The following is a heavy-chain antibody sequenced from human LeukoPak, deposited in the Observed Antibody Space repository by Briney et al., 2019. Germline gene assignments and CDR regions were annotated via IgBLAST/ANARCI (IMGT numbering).Heavy chain of an antibody. CDR2: IHYSGSP. D-gene: IGHD2-21*02. J-gene: IGHJ4*02. CDR3: ARGKVRDPTSFDY. Sequence: SATLSLTCTVSGGSISTYYRSWIRQPPGKGREWIGYIHYSGSPYYNPSLKSRATLSVDTSKNQFSLKLSSVTAADTPVYYCARGKVRDPTSFDYWGQGTLVTVS. CDR1: GGSISTYY. V-gene: IGHV4-30-4*08.